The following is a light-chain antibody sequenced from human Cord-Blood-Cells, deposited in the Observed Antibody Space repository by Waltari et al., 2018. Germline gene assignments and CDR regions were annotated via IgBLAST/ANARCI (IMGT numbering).Light chain of an antibody. CDR1: QGISSY. V-gene: IGKV1-8*01. CDR3: QQYYSYPYS. Sequence: AVRMTQSPSSFSASTGDRVTIACRASQGISSYLAWYQQKPGKVPKHLIYAASTLQSGVPSRFSGSGSGTDFTLTISCLQSEDFATYYCQQYYSYPYSFGQGTKLEIK. CDR2: AAS. J-gene: IGKJ2*03.